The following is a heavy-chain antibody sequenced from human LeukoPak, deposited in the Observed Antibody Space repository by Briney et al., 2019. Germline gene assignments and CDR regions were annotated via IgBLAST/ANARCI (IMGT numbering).Heavy chain of an antibody. CDR1: GYTFTGYY. CDR2: INPNSGGT. D-gene: IGHD2-2*01. Sequence: ASVKVPCKASGYTFTGYYMHWVRQAPGQGLEWMGWINPNSGGTNYAQKFQGWVTMTRDTSISTAYMELSRLRSGDTAVYYCARACSTSCHDAFDIWGQGTMVTVSS. CDR3: ARACSTSCHDAFDI. J-gene: IGHJ3*02. V-gene: IGHV1-2*04.